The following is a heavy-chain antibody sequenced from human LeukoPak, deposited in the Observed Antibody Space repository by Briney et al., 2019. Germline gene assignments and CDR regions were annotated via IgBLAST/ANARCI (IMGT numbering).Heavy chain of an antibody. CDR2: ISDSGGRT. CDR1: GFTFSSYA. CDR3: AKGVVVAPDVTPFDY. D-gene: IGHD2-2*01. V-gene: IGHV3-23*01. Sequence: TGGSLRLSCAASGFTFSSYAMIWVRQAPGEGLEWVSSISDSGGRTYYADSVKGRFTISRGNSKNTLYLQMNSLRAEDTAVYYCAKGVVVAPDVTPFDYWGQGTLVTVSS. J-gene: IGHJ4*02.